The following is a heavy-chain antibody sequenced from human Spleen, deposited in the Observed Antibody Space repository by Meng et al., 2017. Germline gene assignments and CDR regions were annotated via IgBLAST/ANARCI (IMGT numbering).Heavy chain of an antibody. J-gene: IGHJ6*02. CDR1: GGSFSGYY. Sequence: SETLSLTCAVYGGSFSGYYWSWIRQPPGKGLEWIGEINHSGSTNYNPSLKSRVTISVDTSKNQFSLKLSSVTAADTAVYYCARDIDGYSSSWYPLTSYYYYGMDVWGQGTTVTVSS. V-gene: IGHV4-34*01. D-gene: IGHD6-13*01. CDR3: ARDIDGYSSSWYPLTSYYYYGMDV. CDR2: INHSGST.